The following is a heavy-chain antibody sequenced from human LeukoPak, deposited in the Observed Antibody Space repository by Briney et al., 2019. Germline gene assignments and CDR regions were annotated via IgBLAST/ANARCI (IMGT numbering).Heavy chain of an antibody. V-gene: IGHV3-48*02. D-gene: IGHD2-15*01. CDR3: ARDRLFCSGGSCYSLGMDV. CDR1: GFTFSSYS. CDR2: ISSSSSTI. J-gene: IGHJ6*02. Sequence: GGSQRLSCAASGFTFSSYSMNWVRQAPGKGLEWVSYISSSSSTIYYADSVKGRFTTSRDNAKNSLYLQMNSLRDEDTAVYYCARDRLFCSGGSCYSLGMDVWGQGTTVTVSS.